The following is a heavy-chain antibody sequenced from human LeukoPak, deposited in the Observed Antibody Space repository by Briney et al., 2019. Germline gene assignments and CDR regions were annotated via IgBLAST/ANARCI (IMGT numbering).Heavy chain of an antibody. CDR3: ARHLGSSIEY. CDR2: VYNRGDS. Sequence: PSETLSLTCSVSTDTFSVSGYYWGWIRQPPGGGLEWIASVYNRGDSYYNPSLESRVTISVDTSKSQFSLTLRSVTAADTAVYYCARHLGSSIEYWGQGTLVTVSS. V-gene: IGHV4-39*01. J-gene: IGHJ4*02. CDR1: TDTFSVSGYY. D-gene: IGHD3-10*01.